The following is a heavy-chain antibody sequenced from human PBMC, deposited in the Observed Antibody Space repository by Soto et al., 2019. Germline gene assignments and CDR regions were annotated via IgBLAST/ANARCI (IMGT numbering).Heavy chain of an antibody. CDR3: ARPKGTYSSGYYYFDF. CDR2: IIPLFGTA. J-gene: IGHJ4*02. CDR1: GGTFSTYA. D-gene: IGHD6-19*01. Sequence: SVKVSCKTSGGTFSTYAINWVRQAPGQGLEWMGAIIPLFGTADYSQKFQGRVTITADESTSTAYMELSSLRFDDTAVYFCARPKGTYSSGYYYFDFWGQGTLVTVSS. V-gene: IGHV1-69*13.